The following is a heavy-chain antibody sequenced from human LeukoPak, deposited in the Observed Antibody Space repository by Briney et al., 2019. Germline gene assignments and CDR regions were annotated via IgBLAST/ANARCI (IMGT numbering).Heavy chain of an antibody. CDR3: AKYNFRWYDY. CDR2: INHSGST. CDR1: GGSFSGYY. D-gene: IGHD4-23*01. Sequence: PSETLSLTCAVYGGSFSGYYWSWIRQPPGKGLEWIGEINHSGSTNYNPSLKSRVTISVDTSKNQFSLKLSSVTAADTAVYYCAKYNFRWYDYWAQEPLVTVSS. J-gene: IGHJ4*02. V-gene: IGHV4-34*01.